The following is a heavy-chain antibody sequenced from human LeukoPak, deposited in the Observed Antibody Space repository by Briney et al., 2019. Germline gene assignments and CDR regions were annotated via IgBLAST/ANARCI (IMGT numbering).Heavy chain of an antibody. J-gene: IGHJ4*02. V-gene: IGHV3-7*01. Sequence: GGSLRLSCAASGFTFSSYWMSWVRQAPGKGLEWVANIKQDGSEKYYVDSVKGRFTISRDNAKNSLYLQMNSLRAEDTAVYYCARDYYNILTGYYLFWGQGTLVTVSS. D-gene: IGHD3-9*01. CDR3: ARDYYNILTGYYLF. CDR1: GFTFSSYW. CDR2: IKQDGSEK.